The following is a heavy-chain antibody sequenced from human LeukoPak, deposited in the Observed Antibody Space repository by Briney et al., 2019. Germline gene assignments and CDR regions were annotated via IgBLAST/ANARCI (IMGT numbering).Heavy chain of an antibody. J-gene: IGHJ4*02. V-gene: IGHV4-39*01. Sequence: QPSETLSLTCTVSGGSISGSSYFWGWIRQPPGKGLEWIGSIYYSGSTYYNPSLKSRVTISVDTSKNQFSLKLSSVTAADTAVYYCARRELSTIDCWGQGTLVTVSS. D-gene: IGHD2-2*01. CDR1: GGSISGSSYF. CDR2: IYYSGST. CDR3: ARRELSTIDC.